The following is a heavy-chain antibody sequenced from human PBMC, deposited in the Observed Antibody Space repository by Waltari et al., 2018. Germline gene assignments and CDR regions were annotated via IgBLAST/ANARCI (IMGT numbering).Heavy chain of an antibody. D-gene: IGHD2-2*01. J-gene: IGHJ5*02. Sequence: EWMGWINPYSGGTNYAQKFQGRVTMTRDTSISTAYMELSRLRSDDTAVYYCARGTHLDVVPDASTKWFDPWGQGTLVTVSS. V-gene: IGHV1-2*02. CDR3: ARGTHLDVVPDASTKWFDP. CDR2: INPYSGGT.